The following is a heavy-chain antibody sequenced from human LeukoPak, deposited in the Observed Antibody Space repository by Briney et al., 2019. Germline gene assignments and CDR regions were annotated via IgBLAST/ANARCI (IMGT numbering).Heavy chain of an antibody. CDR1: GFTFDDYA. CDR2: ISWNSGSI. V-gene: IGHV3-9*03. Sequence: GGSLRLSCAASGFTFDDYAMHWVRQAPGKGLEWVSGISWNSGSIGYADSVKGRFTISRDNAKNSLYLQMNSLRAEDMALYYCARDAPYGSGSLDYWGQGTLVTVSS. J-gene: IGHJ4*02. CDR3: ARDAPYGSGSLDY. D-gene: IGHD3-10*01.